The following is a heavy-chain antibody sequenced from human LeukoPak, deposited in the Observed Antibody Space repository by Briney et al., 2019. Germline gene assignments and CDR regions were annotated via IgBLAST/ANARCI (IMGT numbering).Heavy chain of an antibody. CDR1: GYSFTSYW. D-gene: IGHD3-22*01. Sequence: GQSLKISGKGSGYSFTSYWIGWVRQMLGKGLKWMGIIYPGDSDTRHSPSFQGQVTISADKSISTAYLQWSSLKASDTAMYYCARLHYYDSSGPTSDFDYWGQGTLVTVSS. J-gene: IGHJ4*02. V-gene: IGHV5-51*01. CDR3: ARLHYYDSSGPTSDFDY. CDR2: IYPGDSDT.